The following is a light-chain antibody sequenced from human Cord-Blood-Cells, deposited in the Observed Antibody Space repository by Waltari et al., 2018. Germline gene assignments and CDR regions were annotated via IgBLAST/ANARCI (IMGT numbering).Light chain of an antibody. V-gene: IGKV3-15*01. CDR1: QSVSSN. J-gene: IGKJ2*03. CDR2: GAS. Sequence: IVMTQSSATLSVSTGERTTPSCRASQSVSSNLAWYQQKHGQAPRLLFYGASTRATGIPARFSGSGSGTEFTLTISSLQSEDFAVYYCQQYNNWPYSFGQGTKLEIK. CDR3: QQYNNWPYS.